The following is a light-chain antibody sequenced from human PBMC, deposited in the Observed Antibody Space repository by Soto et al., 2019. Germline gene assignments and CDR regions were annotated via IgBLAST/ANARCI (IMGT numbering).Light chain of an antibody. Sequence: EIVLTQSPATLSLSPGERANLSCRDRQSISNYLGWYQQKPGQAPRLLIYDASNRAAGIPARFSGSGSGTDFTLPISSLEPEDFAVYYCQQRSKLPRTFGGATKVEIK. CDR3: QQRSKLPRT. V-gene: IGKV3-11*01. CDR1: QSISNY. J-gene: IGKJ4*01. CDR2: DAS.